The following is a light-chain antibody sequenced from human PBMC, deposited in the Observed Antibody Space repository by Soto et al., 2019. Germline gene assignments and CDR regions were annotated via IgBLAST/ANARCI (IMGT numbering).Light chain of an antibody. CDR2: ELS. V-gene: IGLV2-8*01. CDR1: NSDVGGYNY. Sequence: SALTQPPSASGSPGQSVTISCTGTNSDVGGYNYVSWYQQHPGKAPKLMIYELSKRPSGVPDRFSGSKSGNTASLTVSGLQAEDEADYYCSSYAGSNNFVVFGGGTKLTVL. J-gene: IGLJ2*01. CDR3: SSYAGSNNFVV.